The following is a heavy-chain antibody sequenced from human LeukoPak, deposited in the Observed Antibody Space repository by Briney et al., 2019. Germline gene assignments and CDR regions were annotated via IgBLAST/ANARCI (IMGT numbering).Heavy chain of an antibody. Sequence: SETLSLTCTVSGGSISSYYWSWIRQPPGKGLEWIGYIYYSGSTNYNPSLKSRVTISVDTSKNQFSLKLSSVTAADTAVYYCARAGSIVGXTIDYWGQGTLVTVSS. D-gene: IGHD1-26*01. CDR2: IYYSGST. J-gene: IGHJ4*02. V-gene: IGHV4-59*08. CDR1: GGSISSYY. CDR3: ARAGSIVGXTIDY.